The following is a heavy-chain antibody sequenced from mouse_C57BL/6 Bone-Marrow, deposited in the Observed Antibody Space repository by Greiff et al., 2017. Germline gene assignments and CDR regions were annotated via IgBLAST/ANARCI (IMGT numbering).Heavy chain of an antibody. Sequence: QVQLQQSGAELVMPGASVKLSCKASGYTFTSYWMHWVKQRPGQGLEWIGEIDPSDSYTNYNQKFKGKSTLTADKSSSTAYMQLSSLTSEDSAVYYCASERGFADWGKGTMVTVSA. V-gene: IGHV1-69*01. CDR2: IDPSDSYT. CDR1: GYTFTSYW. J-gene: IGHJ3*01. CDR3: ASERGFAD.